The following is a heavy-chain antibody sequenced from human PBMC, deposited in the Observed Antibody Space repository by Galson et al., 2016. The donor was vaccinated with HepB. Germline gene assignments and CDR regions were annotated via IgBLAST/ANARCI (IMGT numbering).Heavy chain of an antibody. CDR1: GFTFSVYW. CDR2: ITGDGSGS. J-gene: IGHJ6*02. CDR3: ARVGGVRWLDV. V-gene: IGHV3-74*01. Sequence: SLRLSCAASGFTFSVYWMHWVRQVPGKGLEWVSRITGDGSGSTSADSVKGRFTISRDNARNTVYLQLNSLRVEDTAVYYCARVGGVRWLDVWGQGTTVTVAS. D-gene: IGHD3-10*01.